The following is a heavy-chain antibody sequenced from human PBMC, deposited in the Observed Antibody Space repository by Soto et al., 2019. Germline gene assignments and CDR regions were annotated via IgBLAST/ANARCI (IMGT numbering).Heavy chain of an antibody. CDR2: IYPYDSDT. D-gene: IGHD2-2*01. V-gene: IGHV5-51*01. Sequence: PGVSMTVSCQTAGYSFTIHWIGLVRPMPGKGMEWMGNIYPYDSDTRYSPSFQGQVTISADTSITTAYLQWSGLRASDTAMYFCARHLVGSTRGNFDYWGQGTLVTVSS. CDR3: ARHLVGSTRGNFDY. J-gene: IGHJ4*01. CDR1: GYSFTIHW.